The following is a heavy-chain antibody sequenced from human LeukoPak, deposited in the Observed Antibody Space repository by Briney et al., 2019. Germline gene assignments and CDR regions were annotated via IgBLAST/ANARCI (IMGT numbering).Heavy chain of an antibody. Sequence: SETLSLTCTVSGGSISSYYWSWIRQPAGKGLEWIGRIYTSGSTNYNPSLKSRVTMSVDTSKNQFSLKLSSMTAADTAVYYCARHARSLGYCSGGSCDYGMDVWGQGTTVTVSS. J-gene: IGHJ6*02. V-gene: IGHV4-4*07. D-gene: IGHD2-15*01. CDR1: GGSISSYY. CDR2: IYTSGST. CDR3: ARHARSLGYCSGGSCDYGMDV.